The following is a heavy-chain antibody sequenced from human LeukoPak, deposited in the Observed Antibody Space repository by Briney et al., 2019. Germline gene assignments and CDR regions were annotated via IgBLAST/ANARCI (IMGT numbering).Heavy chain of an antibody. CDR1: GFTVSSNY. Sequence: GGSLRLSCAASGFTVSSNYMSWVRQAPGKGLEWVSVIYSGGSTYYADSVKGRFTISRDNSKNTLYLQMNSLRAEDTAVYYCAKAFLGYCSGGSCFDFDYWGQGTLVTVSS. J-gene: IGHJ4*02. V-gene: IGHV3-53*01. D-gene: IGHD2-15*01. CDR2: IYSGGST. CDR3: AKAFLGYCSGGSCFDFDY.